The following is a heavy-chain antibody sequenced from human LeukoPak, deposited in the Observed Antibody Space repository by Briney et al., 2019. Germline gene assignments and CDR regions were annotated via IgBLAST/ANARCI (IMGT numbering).Heavy chain of an antibody. J-gene: IGHJ4*02. D-gene: IGHD6-13*01. CDR1: GGSISTYY. CDR2: IHHSGST. CDR3: ARGSGSSPDFDY. V-gene: IGHV4-59*01. Sequence: ASETLSLICTVSGGSISTYYWTWIRQPPGKRLEWIGYIHHSGSTNHNPSLKSRVTMLIDTSDNHFSLKLNSVTAADTAVYYCARGSGSSPDFDYWGRGTLVTVSS.